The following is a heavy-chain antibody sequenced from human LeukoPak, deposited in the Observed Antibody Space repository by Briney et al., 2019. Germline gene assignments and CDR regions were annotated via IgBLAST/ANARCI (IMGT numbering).Heavy chain of an antibody. D-gene: IGHD3-22*01. CDR1: GFTFSSYW. J-gene: IGHJ4*02. CDR2: IKQDGSEK. CDR3: ARMYYDSSGYYYPTPSLLDY. Sequence: PGGSLRLSCAASGFTFSSYWMSWVRQAPGKGLEWVANIKQDGSEKYYVDSAKGRFTISRDNAKNSLYLQMNSLRAEDTAVYYCARMYYDSSGYYYPTPSLLDYWGQGTLVTVSS. V-gene: IGHV3-7*01.